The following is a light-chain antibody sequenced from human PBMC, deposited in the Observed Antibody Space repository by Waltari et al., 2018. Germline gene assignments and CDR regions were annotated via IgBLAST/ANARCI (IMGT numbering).Light chain of an antibody. J-gene: IGKJ2*01. CDR3: QQRSNWPRDT. Sequence: EIVLTQSPATLSLSPGERATLSCRASQSVSSYFYWYQQKPGQAPSLLIYDASNRATGIPASFRGSGSWTYFTLTLRRLEPEYFAVYYCQQRSNWPRDTFGQGTKLEIK. V-gene: IGKV3-11*01. CDR1: QSVSSY. CDR2: DAS.